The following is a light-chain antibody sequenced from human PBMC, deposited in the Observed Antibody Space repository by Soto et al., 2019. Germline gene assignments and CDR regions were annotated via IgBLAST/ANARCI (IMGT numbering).Light chain of an antibody. V-gene: IGKV3-15*01. CDR1: QSVSSK. J-gene: IGKJ2*01. CDR2: GVS. CDR3: QQYNNWPHT. Sequence: EIVMTQSPATLSVSPGERSTLSFMASQSVSSKLAWFQQKPGQAPSLLIYGVSTRATGVPVRFSGSGSGTEFTLTINSLQSEDFAVYYCQQYNNWPHTFGQGTKVDI.